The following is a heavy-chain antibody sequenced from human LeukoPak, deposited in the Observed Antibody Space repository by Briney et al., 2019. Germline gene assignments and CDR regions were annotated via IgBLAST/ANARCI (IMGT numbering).Heavy chain of an antibody. CDR3: ARDYPYFDY. CDR2: IYYSGST. Sequence: SETLSLTCTVSGGSISSSNYYWGWIRQPPGKGLEWIGSIYYSGSTYYNPSLKSRVTISVDTSKNQFSLKLSSVTAADTAVYYCARDYPYFDYWGQGTLVTVSS. V-gene: IGHV4-39*02. J-gene: IGHJ4*02. CDR1: GGSISSSNYY.